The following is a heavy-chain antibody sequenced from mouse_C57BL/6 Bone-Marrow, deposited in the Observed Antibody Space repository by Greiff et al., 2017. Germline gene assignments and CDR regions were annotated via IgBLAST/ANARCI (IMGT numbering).Heavy chain of an antibody. D-gene: IGHD1-1*01. V-gene: IGHV1-76*01. J-gene: IGHJ3*01. Sequence: QVQLQQPGAELVRPGASVKLSCKASGYTFTDYYINWVKQRPGQGLEWIARIYPASGNTYYNQKFKGKATLTAEKSSSTAYMQLSSLTSEGSAVYFCARRHYGPWGRGTLVTVTA. CDR1: GYTFTDYY. CDR3: ARRHYGP. CDR2: IYPASGNT.